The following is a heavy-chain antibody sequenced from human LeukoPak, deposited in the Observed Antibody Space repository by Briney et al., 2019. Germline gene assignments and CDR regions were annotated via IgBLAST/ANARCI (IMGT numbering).Heavy chain of an antibody. CDR1: GFTFSSYG. J-gene: IGHJ4*02. CDR2: INSDGSST. V-gene: IGHV3-74*01. Sequence: GGSLRLSCAASGFTFSSYGMHWVRQAPGKGLVWVSRINSDGSSTSYADSVKGRFTISRDNAKNTLYLQMNSLRAEDTAVYYCARALYSGRSSSLTGYWGQGTLVTVSS. CDR3: ARALYSGRSSSLTGY. D-gene: IGHD1-26*01.